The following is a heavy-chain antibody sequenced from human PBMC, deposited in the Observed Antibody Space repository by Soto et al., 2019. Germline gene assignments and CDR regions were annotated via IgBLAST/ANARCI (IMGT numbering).Heavy chain of an antibody. CDR2: ISYDGSNK. CDR1: GFTFSSYG. D-gene: IGHD4-17*01. J-gene: IGHJ4*02. V-gene: IGHV3-30*18. Sequence: QVQLVESGGGVVQPGRSLRLSCAASGFTFSSYGMHWVRQAPGKGLEWVAVISYDGSNKYYADSVKGRFTISRDNSKNTLYLQMNSLRAEDTAVYYCAKIELGGYGDYETDLDYWGQGTLVTVSS. CDR3: AKIELGGYGDYETDLDY.